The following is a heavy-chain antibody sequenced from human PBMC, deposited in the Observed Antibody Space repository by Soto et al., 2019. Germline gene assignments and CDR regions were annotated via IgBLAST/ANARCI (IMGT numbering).Heavy chain of an antibody. CDR3: ARTGTTARRRGSFYYYYYMDV. Sequence: QLQLQESGPGLVKPSETLSLTCTVSGGSISSSSYYWGWIRQPPGKGLEWIGSIYYSGSTYYNPSLKSRVTISVDTSKNQFSLKLSSVTAADTAVYYCARTGTTARRRGSFYYYYYMDVWGKGTTVTVSS. J-gene: IGHJ6*03. D-gene: IGHD1-7*01. CDR1: GGSISSSSYY. V-gene: IGHV4-39*01. CDR2: IYYSGST.